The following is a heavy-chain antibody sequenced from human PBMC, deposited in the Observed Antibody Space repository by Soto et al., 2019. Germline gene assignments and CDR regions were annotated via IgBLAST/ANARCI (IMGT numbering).Heavy chain of an antibody. CDR1: GFTFSSYG. J-gene: IGHJ4*02. V-gene: IGHV3-30*18. CDR2: ISYDGSNK. CDR3: AKEGSSGDFDY. D-gene: IGHD6-19*01. Sequence: GGSLRLSCGASGFTFSSYGMHWVRQAPGKGLEWVAVISYDGSNKYYADSVKGRFTISRDNSKNTLYLQMNSLRAEDTAVYYCAKEGSSGDFDYWGQGTLVTVSS.